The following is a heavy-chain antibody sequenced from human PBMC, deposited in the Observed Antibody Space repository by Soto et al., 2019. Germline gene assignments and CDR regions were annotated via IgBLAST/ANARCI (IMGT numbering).Heavy chain of an antibody. V-gene: IGHV1-58*01. Sequence: SVKVSCKASGFTFTSSAVQWVRQARGQRLEWIGWIVVGSGNTNYAQKFQERVTITRDMSTSTAYMELSSLRSEDTAVYYCAAGIPHTYYDFWSGPHGYYGMDVWGQGTTVTVSS. CDR3: AAGIPHTYYDFWSGPHGYYGMDV. D-gene: IGHD3-3*01. CDR1: GFTFTSSA. CDR2: IVVGSGNT. J-gene: IGHJ6*02.